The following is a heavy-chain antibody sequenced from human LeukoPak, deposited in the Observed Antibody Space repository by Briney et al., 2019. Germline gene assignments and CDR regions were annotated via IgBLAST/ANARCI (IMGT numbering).Heavy chain of an antibody. CDR2: INHSGST. CDR1: GGSFSGYY. D-gene: IGHD3-22*01. J-gene: IGHJ4*02. CDR3: ARGVWDYYDSSGYYYSFDY. V-gene: IGHV4-34*01. Sequence: PSETLSLTCAVYGGSFSGYYWSWIRQPPGKGLEWIGEINHSGSTNYNPSLKSRVTISVDTSKNQFSLKLSSVTAADTAVYYCARGVWDYYDSSGYYYSFDYWGQGTLVTVSS.